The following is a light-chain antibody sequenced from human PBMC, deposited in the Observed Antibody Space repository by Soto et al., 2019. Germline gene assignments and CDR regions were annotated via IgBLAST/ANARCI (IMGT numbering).Light chain of an antibody. CDR3: SSYTSSSTFYV. CDR1: RSDVGGYNY. Sequence: SALTQAASVSGSPGQSISLSCPGTRSDVGGYNYVSWYQQHPGKAPKLMIYDVSNRPSGVSNRFSGSKSGNTASLTISGLQAEDEADYYCSSYTSSSTFYVFGTGTKVTVL. CDR2: DVS. J-gene: IGLJ1*01. V-gene: IGLV2-14*01.